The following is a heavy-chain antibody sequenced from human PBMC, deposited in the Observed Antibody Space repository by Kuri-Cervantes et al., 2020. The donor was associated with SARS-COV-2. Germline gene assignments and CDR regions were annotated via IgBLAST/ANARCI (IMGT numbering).Heavy chain of an antibody. D-gene: IGHD3-3*01. V-gene: IGHV4-34*01. CDR3: ASRVVTDFDY. CDR2: INHSGST. Sequence: SETLSLTCAVYGGSFSGYYWSWIRQPPGKGLEWSGEINHSGSTDYNPSLKSRVTISVDTSKNQFSLKLSSVTAADTAVYYCASRVVTDFDYWGQGTLVTVSS. J-gene: IGHJ4*02. CDR1: GGSFSGYY.